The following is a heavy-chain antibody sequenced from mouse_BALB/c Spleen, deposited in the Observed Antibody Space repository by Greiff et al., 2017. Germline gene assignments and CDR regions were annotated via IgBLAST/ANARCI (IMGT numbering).Heavy chain of an antibody. CDR3: AGHTDWGRRNGDAMDY. V-gene: IGHV5-6*01. CDR2: ISSGGSYT. Sequence: VQLQQSGGDLVKPGGSLKLSCAASGFTFSSYGMPWVRQTPDQRLEWVATISSGGSYTYYPDSLKGRYTISRDNAKNTLYLQMSSLRSEDTAMYYYAGHTDWGRRNGDAMDYWGQGTSVTVSS. J-gene: IGHJ4*01. D-gene: IGHD4-1*01. CDR1: GFTFSSYG.